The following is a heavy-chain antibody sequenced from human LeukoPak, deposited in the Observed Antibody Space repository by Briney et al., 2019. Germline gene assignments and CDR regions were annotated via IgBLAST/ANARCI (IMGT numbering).Heavy chain of an antibody. CDR3: ARGITMVRGVPAAFDI. CDR1: GSSISNYY. D-gene: IGHD3-10*01. CDR2: IYYSGST. Sequence: SETLSLTCTVSGSSISNYYWGWLRKAPGKGLEWIGCIYYSGSTNYNPSLNSRVAISVDTSKNQFSLKLSSVTAADTAVYYCARGITMVRGVPAAFDIWGQGTMVTVSS. V-gene: IGHV4-59*12. J-gene: IGHJ3*02.